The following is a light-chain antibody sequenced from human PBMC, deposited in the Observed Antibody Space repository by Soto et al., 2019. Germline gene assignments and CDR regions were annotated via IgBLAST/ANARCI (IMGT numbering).Light chain of an antibody. CDR3: QQYNSSPLT. CDR2: WAS. V-gene: IGKV4-1*01. J-gene: IGKJ4*01. Sequence: DIVMTQSPDSLAVSLGERATINCKSSQSVLYKVNNMNYLAWYQQKPGQPPKLLIHWASTRTSGVPDRFSGSGSGTDFTLTISSLQAEDVAVYYCQQYNSSPLTFGGGTKVEIK. CDR1: QSVLYKVNNMNY.